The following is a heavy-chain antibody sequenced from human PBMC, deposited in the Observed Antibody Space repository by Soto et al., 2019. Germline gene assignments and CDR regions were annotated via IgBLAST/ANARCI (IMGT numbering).Heavy chain of an antibody. CDR2: IYYSGST. Sequence: PSETLSLTCTVSGGSISSSSYYWGWIRQPPGKGLEWIGSIYYSGSTYYNPSLKGRVTISVDTSKNQFSLKLSSVTAADTAVYYCARHFLRGVGATTRYYFDYWGQGTLVTVSS. J-gene: IGHJ4*02. D-gene: IGHD1-26*01. CDR3: ARHFLRGVGATTRYYFDY. CDR1: GGSISSSSYY. V-gene: IGHV4-39*01.